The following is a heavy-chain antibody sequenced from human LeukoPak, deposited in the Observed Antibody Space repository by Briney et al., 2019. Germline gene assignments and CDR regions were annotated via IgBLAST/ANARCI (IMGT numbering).Heavy chain of an antibody. V-gene: IGHV4-59*08. J-gene: IGHJ4*02. D-gene: IGHD2-2*01. CDR3: ARHGDYYCRTTSCFDY. Sequence: PSETLSLTCTVSGGSISSYDWSWSRQPPGKGLEWIGYVYSSGSTNYNPSLKSRVTISVDTSKNQFSLKLRSVTAADTAVYYCARHGDYYCRTTSCFDYWGQGSLVTVSS. CDR2: VYSSGST. CDR1: GGSISSYD.